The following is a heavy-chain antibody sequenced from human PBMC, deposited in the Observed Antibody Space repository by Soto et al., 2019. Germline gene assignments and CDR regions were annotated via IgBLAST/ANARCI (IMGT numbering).Heavy chain of an antibody. Sequence: SETLSLTCTVSGGSISSSSYYWGWIRQPPGKGLEWIGSIYYSGSTYYNPSLKSRVTISVDTSKNQFSLKLSSVTAADTAVYYCARRISGFEGALNWFDPWGQGTLVTVSS. J-gene: IGHJ5*02. CDR2: IYYSGST. CDR1: GGSISSSSYY. D-gene: IGHD3-10*01. V-gene: IGHV4-39*01. CDR3: ARRISGFEGALNWFDP.